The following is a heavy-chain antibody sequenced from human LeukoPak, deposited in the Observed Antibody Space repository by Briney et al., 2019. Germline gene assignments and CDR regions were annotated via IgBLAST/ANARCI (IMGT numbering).Heavy chain of an antibody. Sequence: GGSLRLSCAASGFTVSGNYMNWVRQAPGKGLEWVSVIYSGGTTYYADSVKGRFTISRDNSKNTLYLQLNSLRVEDTAVYYCARGALGAAGRLDHWGQGTLVTVSS. CDR2: IYSGGTT. V-gene: IGHV3-66*01. CDR1: GFTVSGNY. J-gene: IGHJ4*02. D-gene: IGHD6-13*01. CDR3: ARGALGAAGRLDH.